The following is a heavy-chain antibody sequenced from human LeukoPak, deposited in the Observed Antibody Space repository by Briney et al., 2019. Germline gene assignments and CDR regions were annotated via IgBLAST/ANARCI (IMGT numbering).Heavy chain of an antibody. CDR2: IYYSGST. V-gene: IGHV4-59*01. CDR1: GGSISSYY. CDR3: ARGGGSDAFDI. D-gene: IGHD3-16*01. J-gene: IGHJ3*02. Sequence: PSETLSLTCTVSGGSISSYYWRWIRQPPGKGLEWIGYIYYSGSTNYNPSLKSRVTISVDTSKNQFSLKLSSVTAADTAVYYCARGGGSDAFDIWGQGTMVTVSS.